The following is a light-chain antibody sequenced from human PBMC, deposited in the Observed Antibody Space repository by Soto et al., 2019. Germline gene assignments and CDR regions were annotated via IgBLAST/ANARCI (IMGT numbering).Light chain of an antibody. V-gene: IGKV3-15*01. J-gene: IGKJ4*01. CDR2: GAS. CDR3: QQYHNWPPLT. CDR1: QSVSSN. Sequence: EIVMTQSPATLSVSPGERATLSCRASQSVSSNLAWYQQRPGQAPRLLIYGASTRATGIPARFSGGGSGTEFTLTTSGLQSEDFAVYYCQQYHNWPPLTFGGGTKVDIK.